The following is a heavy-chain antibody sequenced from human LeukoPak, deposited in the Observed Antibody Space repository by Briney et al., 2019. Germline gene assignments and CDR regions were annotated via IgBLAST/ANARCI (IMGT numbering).Heavy chain of an antibody. D-gene: IGHD3-22*01. CDR2: ISSSSSYI. V-gene: IGHV3-21*01. Sequence: GGSLRLSCAASGFTFSSYSMNWVRQAPGKGLEWVSSISSSSSYIYYADSVKGRFTISRDNAKNSLYLQMNSLRAEDTAVYYCARRGRITMIVEAWGQGTMVTVSS. CDR3: ARRGRITMIVEA. J-gene: IGHJ3*01. CDR1: GFTFSSYS.